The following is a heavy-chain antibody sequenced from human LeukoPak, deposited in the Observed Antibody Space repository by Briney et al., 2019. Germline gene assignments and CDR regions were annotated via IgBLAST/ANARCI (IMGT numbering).Heavy chain of an antibody. CDR1: GFTFSNYW. CDR3: ASHADTYYPN. Sequence: GGSQRLSCAASGFTFSNYWMTWVRQAPGKGLEWVANIKQDGREKYSMDSVKGRFTISRDNAKSSLYLQINSLRVEDTAVYYCASHADTYYPNWGPGAVVTVSS. D-gene: IGHD3-22*01. V-gene: IGHV3-7*01. J-gene: IGHJ1*01. CDR2: IKQDGREK.